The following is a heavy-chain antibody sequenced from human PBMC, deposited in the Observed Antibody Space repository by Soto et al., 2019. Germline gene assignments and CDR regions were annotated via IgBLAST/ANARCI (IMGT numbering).Heavy chain of an antibody. CDR2: IYSDGST. Sequence: EVQLVESGGGLVQPGGSLRLSCAASGFNVNRNYMSWVRQAPGKGLEWVSVIYSDGSTYYTDSVKGRFTISRDNSKNMLDLQMNNLRDEDTAVYYCARDGGYFDFYLDHWGQGTLVTVCS. CDR1: GFNVNRNY. V-gene: IGHV3-66*01. CDR3: ARDGGYFDFYLDH. D-gene: IGHD3-9*01. J-gene: IGHJ4*02.